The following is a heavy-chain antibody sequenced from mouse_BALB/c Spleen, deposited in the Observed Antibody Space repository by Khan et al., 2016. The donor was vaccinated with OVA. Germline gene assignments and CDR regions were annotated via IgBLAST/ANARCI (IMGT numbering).Heavy chain of an antibody. CDR3: ARPYYYRSRYDTMDA. CDR2: IYPGSGNT. Sequence: QVQLQQSGAELVRPGTSVMMSCKAAGYTFTSYWIGWVKQRPGHGLEWIGDIYPGSGNTNYNEKFRGKATLTADTSSNTAYMQLSSLTSEDAAIYSCARPYYYRSRYDTMDAWGQGTSVTVSS. V-gene: IGHV1-63*02. D-gene: IGHD1-1*01. CDR1: GYTFTSYW. J-gene: IGHJ4*01.